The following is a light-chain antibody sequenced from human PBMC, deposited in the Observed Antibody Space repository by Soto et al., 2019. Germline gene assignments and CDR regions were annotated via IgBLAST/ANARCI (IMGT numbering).Light chain of an antibody. CDR2: DVS. CDR3: CSYSGSYTWV. J-gene: IGLJ3*02. V-gene: IGLV2-11*01. Sequence: QSVLTPPRSVSGSPGLSVPISCSGTSSDVGGYNYVSWYQQHPGKAPKLMIADVSKRPSGVPDHFSGSKSCNTASLTISGRQAEEEDDYYCCSYSGSYTWVFGGGTKLTVL. CDR1: SSDVGGYNY.